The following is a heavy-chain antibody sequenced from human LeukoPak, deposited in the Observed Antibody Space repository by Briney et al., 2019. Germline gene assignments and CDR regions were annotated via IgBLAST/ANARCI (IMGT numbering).Heavy chain of an antibody. V-gene: IGHV1-69*13. CDR2: IIPIFGTA. D-gene: IGHD3-22*01. Sequence: ASVKVSCKASGGTFSSYAISWVRQAPGQGLEWMGGIIPIFGTANYAQKFQGRVTITADESTSTAYMELSSLRSEDAAVYYCARDLYYDTKRKGLDYWGQGTLVTVSS. J-gene: IGHJ4*02. CDR3: ARDLYYDTKRKGLDY. CDR1: GGTFSSYA.